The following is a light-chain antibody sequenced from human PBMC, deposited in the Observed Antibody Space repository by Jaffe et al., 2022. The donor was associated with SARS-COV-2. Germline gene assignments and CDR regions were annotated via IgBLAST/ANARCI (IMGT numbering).Light chain of an antibody. Sequence: DIQMTQSPSSLSASVGDRVTITCRASQTISSYLNWYQQRPGRAPKLLIYTASSLRSGVPSRFSGSGSGTDFTLTISSLQPEDFATYYCQQSYSSPPTFGHGTKVEIK. CDR2: TAS. CDR3: QQSYSSPPT. J-gene: IGKJ1*01. CDR1: QTISSY. V-gene: IGKV1-39*01.